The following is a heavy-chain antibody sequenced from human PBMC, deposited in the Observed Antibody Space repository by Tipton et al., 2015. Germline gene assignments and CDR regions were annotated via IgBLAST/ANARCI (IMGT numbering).Heavy chain of an antibody. V-gene: IGHV4-31*03. CDR2: IYYSGST. CDR1: GGSIRSGAYY. Sequence: TLSLTCTVSGGSIRSGAYYWSWIRQHPGKGLEWIGYIYYSGSTYYNPSLKSRLAISLHTSENQFSLKLSSVTAADTAVYYCAGDSTSLESGIRYDGSGYYAFDIWGQGTMVTVSS. CDR3: AGDSTSLESGIRYDGSGYYAFDI. J-gene: IGHJ3*02. D-gene: IGHD3-22*01.